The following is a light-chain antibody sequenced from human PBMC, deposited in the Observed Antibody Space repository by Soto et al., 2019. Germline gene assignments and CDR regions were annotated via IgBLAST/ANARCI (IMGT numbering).Light chain of an antibody. CDR1: QSVTSSS. CDR3: KHNSSLPPAYT. J-gene: IGKJ2*01. CDR2: GAS. Sequence: EIVLTQSPGTLSLSPGERATLSCRASQSVTSSSLAWYQQKPGQAPSLLIYGASSRDSGVPDRFSGSGSGTDVSLTIIRLQPDDVAVDYCKHNSSLPPAYTFGQGTKVEIQ. V-gene: IGKV3-20*01.